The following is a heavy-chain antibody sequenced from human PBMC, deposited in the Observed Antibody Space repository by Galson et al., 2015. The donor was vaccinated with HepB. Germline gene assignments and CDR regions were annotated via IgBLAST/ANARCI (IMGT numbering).Heavy chain of an antibody. J-gene: IGHJ5*02. CDR1: GDSVSSNSAA. CDR2: TYYRSKWYN. Sequence: CAISGDSVSSNSAAWNWIRQSPSRGLEWLGRTYYRSKWYNDYAVSVKSRITINPDTSKNQFSLQLNSVTPEDTAVYYCAREGSYYYGSGRPRDWFDPWGQGTLVTVSS. D-gene: IGHD3-10*01. V-gene: IGHV6-1*01. CDR3: AREGSYYYGSGRPRDWFDP.